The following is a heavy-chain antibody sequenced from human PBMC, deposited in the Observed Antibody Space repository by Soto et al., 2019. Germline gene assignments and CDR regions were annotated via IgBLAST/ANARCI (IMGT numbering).Heavy chain of an antibody. CDR3: AVCSSTSCPFDY. V-gene: IGHV4-34*01. Sequence: SETLSLTCAVYGGSFSGYYWSWIRQPPGKGLEWIGEINHSGSTNYNPSLKSRVTISVDTSKNQFSLKLSSVTAADTAVYYCAVCSSTSCPFDYWGQGTLFTVSS. J-gene: IGHJ4*02. D-gene: IGHD2-2*01. CDR1: GGSFSGYY. CDR2: INHSGST.